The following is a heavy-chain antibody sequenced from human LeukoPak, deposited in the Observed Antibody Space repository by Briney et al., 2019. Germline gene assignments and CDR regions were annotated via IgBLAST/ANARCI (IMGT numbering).Heavy chain of an antibody. CDR3: ARDAAGAFDI. Sequence: GGSLGLSCVVSGFIFSNYEVNWVRLAPGKGLEWVSYISSSGHRTYYADSVKGRFTISRDNAKNSLYLLMNSLRVEDTAIYYCARDAAGAFDIWGQGTMVTVSS. CDR1: GFIFSNYE. CDR2: ISSSGHRT. V-gene: IGHV3-48*03. J-gene: IGHJ3*02.